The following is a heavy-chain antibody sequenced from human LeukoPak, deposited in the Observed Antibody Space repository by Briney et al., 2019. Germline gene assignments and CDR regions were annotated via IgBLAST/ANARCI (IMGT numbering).Heavy chain of an antibody. CDR3: AKGYGGNYYYYYMDV. CDR1: GFTFSSYG. V-gene: IGHV3-30*02. D-gene: IGHD4-23*01. CDR2: IRYDGSNK. Sequence: GGSLRLSCAASGFTFSSYGMHWVRQAPGKGLEWVALIRYDGSNKYYADSVKGRFTISRNNSKNTLYLQMNSLRAEDTAVYYCAKGYGGNYYYYYMDVWGKGTTVTVSS. J-gene: IGHJ6*03.